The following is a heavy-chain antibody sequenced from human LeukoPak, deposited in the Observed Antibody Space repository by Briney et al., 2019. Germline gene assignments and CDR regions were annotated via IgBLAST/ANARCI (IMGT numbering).Heavy chain of an antibody. CDR3: ASLGTEYSSGWSPKAYYFDY. D-gene: IGHD6-19*01. V-gene: IGHV4-39*07. Sequence: NPSETLSLTCTVSGGSISSSSYYWGWIRQPPGKGLEWIGSIYHSGSTYYNPSLKSRVTISVDTSKNQFSLKLSSVTAADTAVYYCASLGTEYSSGWSPKAYYFDYWGQGTLVTVSS. J-gene: IGHJ4*02. CDR1: GGSISSSSYY. CDR2: IYHSGST.